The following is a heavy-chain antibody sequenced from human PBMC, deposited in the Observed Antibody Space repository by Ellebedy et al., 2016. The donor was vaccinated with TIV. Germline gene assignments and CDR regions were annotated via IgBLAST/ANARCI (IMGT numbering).Heavy chain of an antibody. CDR1: GFSFRNYW. J-gene: IGHJ5*02. D-gene: IGHD4-17*01. V-gene: IGHV3-7*01. Sequence: PGGSLRLSCAASGFSFRNYWMSWVRQAPGKGLEWVANIYQDGSDQYYADSVKGRFTISRDNANKSLFLQMNSLRVDDTAVYYCARRGSYGDYAVQVNSWFDTWGQGTLVSVSS. CDR3: ARRGSYGDYAVQVNSWFDT. CDR2: IYQDGSDQ.